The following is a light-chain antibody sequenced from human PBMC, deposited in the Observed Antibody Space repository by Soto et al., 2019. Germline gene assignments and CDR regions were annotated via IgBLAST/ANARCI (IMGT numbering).Light chain of an antibody. Sequence: QSVLTQPASASGSPGQSITISCTGTSSDVGGYNYVSWYQHHPDKAPKLVIYDVTNRPSGVSYRFSGSKSGNTASLTISGLQAEDEADYYCNSYTGSTTPFVFGTGTKLTVL. CDR1: SSDVGGYNY. CDR3: NSYTGSTTPFV. J-gene: IGLJ1*01. CDR2: DVT. V-gene: IGLV2-14*03.